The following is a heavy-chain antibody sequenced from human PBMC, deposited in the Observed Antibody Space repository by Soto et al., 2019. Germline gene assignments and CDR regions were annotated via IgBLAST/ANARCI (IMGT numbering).Heavy chain of an antibody. CDR2: IDPSDSYV. Sequence: PEESLTISCQASGYSFTAYWITWVLQMPGKGLEWMATIDPSDSYVDYSPSFRGHVTFSVDRSITTVYLQWNSLKASDSAMYFCTRRASSSLYHFDFWGQGAMVTVSS. J-gene: IGHJ4*02. CDR3: TRRASSSLYHFDF. CDR1: GYSFTAYW. D-gene: IGHD2-2*01. V-gene: IGHV5-10-1*01.